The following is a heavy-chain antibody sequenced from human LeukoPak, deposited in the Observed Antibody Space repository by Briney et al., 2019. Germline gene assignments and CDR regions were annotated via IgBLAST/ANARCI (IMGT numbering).Heavy chain of an antibody. CDR2: ISAYNGNT. J-gene: IGHJ5*02. Sequence: ASVKVSCKASGYTFTSYGISWVRQAPGQGLEWMGWISAYNGNTNYAQKLQGRVTTTTDTSTSTAYMELRSLRSDDTAVYYCARVRVVPAANWFDPWGQGTLVTVSS. D-gene: IGHD2-2*01. CDR3: ARVRVVPAANWFDP. CDR1: GYTFTSYG. V-gene: IGHV1-18*01.